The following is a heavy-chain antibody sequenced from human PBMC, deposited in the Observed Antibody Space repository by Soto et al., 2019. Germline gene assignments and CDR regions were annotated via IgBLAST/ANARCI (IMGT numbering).Heavy chain of an antibody. CDR3: ARGCSGGSCYFDDAFDI. CDR1: GGSISSGGYY. CDR2: IYYSGSA. V-gene: IGHV4-31*03. Sequence: SETLSLTCTVSGGSISSGGYYWSWIRQHPGKGLEWIGYIYYSGSAYYNPSLKSRVTISVDTSKNQFSLKLSSVTAADTAVYYCARGCSGGSCYFDDAFDIWGQGTMVTVSS. J-gene: IGHJ3*02. D-gene: IGHD2-15*01.